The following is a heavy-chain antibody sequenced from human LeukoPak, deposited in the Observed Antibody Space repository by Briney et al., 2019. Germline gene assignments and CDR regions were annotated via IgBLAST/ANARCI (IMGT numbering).Heavy chain of an antibody. V-gene: IGHV5-51*01. CDR1: GYSFTSYW. J-gene: IGHJ4*02. CDR2: IYPGDSDT. Sequence: GESLKISCKCSGYSFTSYWIGWVRPMPGKGLEWMGIIYPGDSDTRYSPSFQGQVTISADKSISTAYLQWSSLKASDTAMYYCAKIDRQYCSRSSCYALDYWGQGTLVTVSS. D-gene: IGHD2-2*01. CDR3: AKIDRQYCSRSSCYALDY.